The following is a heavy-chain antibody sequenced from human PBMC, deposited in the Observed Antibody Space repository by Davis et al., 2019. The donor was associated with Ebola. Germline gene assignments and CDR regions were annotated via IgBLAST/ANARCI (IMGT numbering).Heavy chain of an antibody. CDR3: ARDTFGAVAGIFDY. CDR1: GFTFSSYA. CDR2: ISYDGSNK. J-gene: IGHJ4*02. Sequence: PGGSLRLSCAASGFTFSSYAMHWVRQAPGKGLEWVAVISYDGSNKYYADSVKGRFTISRDNSKNTLYLQMNSLRAEDTAMYYCARDTFGAVAGIFDYWGQGTLVTVSS. V-gene: IGHV3-30-3*01. D-gene: IGHD6-19*01.